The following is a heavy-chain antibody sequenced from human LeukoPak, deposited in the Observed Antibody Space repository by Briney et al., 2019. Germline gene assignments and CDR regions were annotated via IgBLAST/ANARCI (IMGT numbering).Heavy chain of an antibody. V-gene: IGHV1-24*01. CDR1: GDIITELA. Sequence: GASVKVSCKVSGDIITELAIHWVRQAPGKGLEWMGGFDPEDGETTYVQKFQGRVSMTEDTSTDTAYMEVSSLESDDTAVYYCVAARIDWGRNWFDPWGQGTLLIVSS. CDR3: VAARIDWGRNWFDP. CDR2: FDPEDGET. D-gene: IGHD3-9*01. J-gene: IGHJ5*02.